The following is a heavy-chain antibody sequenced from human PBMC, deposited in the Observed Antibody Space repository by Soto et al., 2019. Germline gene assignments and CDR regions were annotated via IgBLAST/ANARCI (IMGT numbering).Heavy chain of an antibody. CDR3: ARVLSYGSGSYSPYGMDV. Sequence: QVQLVQSGAEVKKPGSSVKVSCKTSGVSFNNNGIGWVRQAPGHGLEWMGGVSPPFRTSNYARKSQGRISITADASTGTVNMELSSLTSEDTAQYYCARVLSYGSGSYSPYGMDVWGQGTRVTVSS. CDR2: VSPPFRTS. J-gene: IGHJ6*02. D-gene: IGHD3-10*01. V-gene: IGHV1-69*01. CDR1: GVSFNNNG.